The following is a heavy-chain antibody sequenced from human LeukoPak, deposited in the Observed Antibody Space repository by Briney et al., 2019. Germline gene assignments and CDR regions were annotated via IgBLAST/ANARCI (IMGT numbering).Heavy chain of an antibody. CDR1: GGSFSSYY. V-gene: IGHV4-4*07. Sequence: SETLSLTCAVYGGSFSSYYWSWIRQPAGKGLEWIGRIYTSGSTNYNPSLKSRVTMSVDTSKNQFSLKLSSVTAADTAVYYCARDGDRYYYYGMDVWGQGTTVTVSS. CDR2: IYTSGST. J-gene: IGHJ6*02. CDR3: ARDGDRYYYYGMDV.